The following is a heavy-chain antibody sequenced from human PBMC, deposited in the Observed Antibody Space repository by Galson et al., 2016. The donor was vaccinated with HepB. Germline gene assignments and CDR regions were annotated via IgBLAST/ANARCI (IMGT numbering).Heavy chain of an antibody. V-gene: IGHV4-39*01. Sequence: TLSLTCTVSGGSISSSGYHWGWIRQPPGKGLEWIGNIYYTGSTYYNPSLESRLSMSVDTSKNQFALTLTSVTAADTAVYYCARAAGHEYYFYGMEVWGQGTTVTVSS. CDR1: GGSISSSGYH. CDR3: ARAAGHEYYFYGMEV. D-gene: IGHD6-13*01. CDR2: IYYTGST. J-gene: IGHJ6*02.